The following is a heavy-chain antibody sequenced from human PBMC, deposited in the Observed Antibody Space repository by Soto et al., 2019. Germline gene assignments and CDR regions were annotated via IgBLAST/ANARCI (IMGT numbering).Heavy chain of an antibody. CDR1: GYTFTSYG. CDR3: AREKGKAVTGTYYYYGMDV. D-gene: IGHD6-19*01. Sequence: QVQLVQSGAEVKRPGASLKVSCKASGYTFTSYGINCVRQAPGQGLEWMGWISPYTGNTNYAQEFQGRVTMTADTSTSTAYMELRRLRSDDTAVYYCAREKGKAVTGTYYYYGMDVWGQGTTVTVSS. V-gene: IGHV1-18*04. CDR2: ISPYTGNT. J-gene: IGHJ6*02.